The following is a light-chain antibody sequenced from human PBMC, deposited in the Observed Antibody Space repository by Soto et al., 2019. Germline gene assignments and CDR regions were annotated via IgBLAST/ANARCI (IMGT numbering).Light chain of an antibody. CDR2: DAS. V-gene: IGKV3D-15*01. J-gene: IGKJ5*01. CDR3: QQYNNWPIT. Sequence: EVEMTQSPVTLSVSPGERATLSCRASQSVSSYLAWYQQKPGQAPRLLIYDASNRATGIPARFSGSGSGTDFTLTISSLQSEDFAVYYCQQYNNWPITFGQGTRLEIK. CDR1: QSVSSY.